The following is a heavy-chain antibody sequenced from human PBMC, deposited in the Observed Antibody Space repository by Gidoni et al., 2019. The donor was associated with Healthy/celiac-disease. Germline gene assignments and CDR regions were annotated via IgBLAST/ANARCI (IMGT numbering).Heavy chain of an antibody. Sequence: QVQLQESGPGLVKPSETLSLTCTVSGGSISSYYWSWIRQPPGKGLEWIGYIYYSGSTNYNPSLKSRVTISVETSKNQFSLKLSSVTAADAAVYYCARGKVRDYGYYYYYGMDVWGQGTTVTVSS. V-gene: IGHV4-59*01. CDR3: ARGKVRDYGYYYYYGMDV. CDR1: GGSISSYY. J-gene: IGHJ6*02. D-gene: IGHD4-17*01. CDR2: IYYSGST.